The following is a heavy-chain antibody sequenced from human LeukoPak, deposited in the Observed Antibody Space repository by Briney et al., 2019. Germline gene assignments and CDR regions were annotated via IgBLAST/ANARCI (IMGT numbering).Heavy chain of an antibody. CDR3: ARDRYYYDSSGLNDY. D-gene: IGHD3-22*01. V-gene: IGHV3-21*01. CDR1: GFTFSSYS. CDR2: MSSRISYL. Sequence: PGGSLRLSCAASGFTFSSYSMNWVRQAPGKGLEGVSSMSSRISYLYYADSVKGRFTISRDNAKNSLYLQMNSLRAEDTAVYYCARDRYYYDSSGLNDYWGQGTLVTVSS. J-gene: IGHJ4*02.